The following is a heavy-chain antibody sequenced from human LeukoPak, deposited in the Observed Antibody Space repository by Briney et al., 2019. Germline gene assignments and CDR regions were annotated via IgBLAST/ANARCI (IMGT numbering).Heavy chain of an antibody. CDR3: AGGRSTVTSDAFDI. Sequence: GGSLRLSCAASGFTFSDYYMSWIRQAPGKGLEWVSSISSSSSYIYYADSVKGRFTISRDNAKNSLYLQMNSLRAEDTAVYYCAGGRSTVTSDAFDIWGQGTMVTVSS. CDR2: ISSSSSYI. D-gene: IGHD4-17*01. J-gene: IGHJ3*02. CDR1: GFTFSDYY. V-gene: IGHV3-11*06.